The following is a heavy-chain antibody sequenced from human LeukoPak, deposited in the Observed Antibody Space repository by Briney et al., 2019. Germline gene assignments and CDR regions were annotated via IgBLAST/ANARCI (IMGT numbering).Heavy chain of an antibody. CDR1: GYTFTSYY. Sequence: ASVTVSCKASGYTFTSYYMHWVRQAPGQGLEWMGLINPSGGSTSYAQKFQGRVTMTRDMSTSTVYMELSSLRSEDTAVYYCARGSGSTAVAGNFDYWGQGTLVTVSS. V-gene: IGHV1-46*01. CDR2: INPSGGST. J-gene: IGHJ4*02. D-gene: IGHD6-19*01. CDR3: ARGSGSTAVAGNFDY.